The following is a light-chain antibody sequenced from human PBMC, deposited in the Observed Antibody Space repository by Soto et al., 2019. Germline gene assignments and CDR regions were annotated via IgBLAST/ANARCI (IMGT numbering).Light chain of an antibody. Sequence: EVVLTQSPATLSVSPGERATLSCRASQDVSSNLAWYQQKPGQAPRIIIYDASNRATGIPARLSGSGSGTDFTLTISSLEPEDFAVYYCQKRSNWPLTXGGGTKVDI. V-gene: IGKV3-11*01. CDR3: QKRSNWPLT. CDR1: QDVSSN. CDR2: DAS. J-gene: IGKJ4*01.